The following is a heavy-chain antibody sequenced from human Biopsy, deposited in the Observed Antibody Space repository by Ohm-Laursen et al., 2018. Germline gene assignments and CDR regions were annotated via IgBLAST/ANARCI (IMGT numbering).Heavy chain of an antibody. J-gene: IGHJ1*01. D-gene: IGHD3-9*01. CDR1: GGTFSNYG. V-gene: IGHV1-69*06. CDR2: NIPILGTG. Sequence: SSVKVSCNVPGGTFSNYGVNWVRQAPGQGLEWLGGNIPILGTGNYAQKFQDRVTVAADTSTSTATMELRSRRSDDTAVYYCATKLTGYFHHWGQGTLVIVSS. CDR3: ATKLTGYFHH.